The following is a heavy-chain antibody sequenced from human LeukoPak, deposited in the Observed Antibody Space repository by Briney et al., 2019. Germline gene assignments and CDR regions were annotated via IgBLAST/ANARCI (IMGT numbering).Heavy chain of an antibody. J-gene: IGHJ4*02. D-gene: IGHD5-24*01. CDR1: GFTFSSYG. V-gene: IGHV3-33*06. Sequence: GRSLRLSCAASGFTFSSYGMHWVRQAPGKGLEWVAVIWYDGSNKYYADSVKGRFTISRDNSKNTLYLQMNSLRAEDTAVYHCAKDTIRDGYNFYYWGQGTLVTVSS. CDR3: AKDTIRDGYNFYY. CDR2: IWYDGSNK.